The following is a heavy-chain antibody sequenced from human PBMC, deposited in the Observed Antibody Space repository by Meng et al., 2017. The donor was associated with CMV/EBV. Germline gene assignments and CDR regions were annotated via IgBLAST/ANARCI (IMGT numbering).Heavy chain of an antibody. D-gene: IGHD1-26*01. J-gene: IGHJ3*02. CDR2: IDWDDDK. CDR1: GFSLSTTGMR. V-gene: IGHV2-70D*14. Sequence: SGPTLVKPTQTLTLTCTFSGFSLSTTGMRVNWIRQPPGKALEWLARIDWDDDKFYSTSLKTRLTISKDTSKKQVVLTMTNMDPVDTATYYCARDGVLTLGAVDAIDIWGQGTMVTVSS. CDR3: ARDGVLTLGAVDAIDI.